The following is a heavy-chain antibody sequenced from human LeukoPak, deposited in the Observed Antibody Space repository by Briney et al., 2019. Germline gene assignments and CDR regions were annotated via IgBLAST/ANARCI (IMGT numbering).Heavy chain of an antibody. CDR2: ISYDGSNK. D-gene: IGHD2-15*01. J-gene: IGHJ4*02. CDR3: ARDDCSGGSCYSSFDY. V-gene: IGHV3-30-3*01. Sequence: GGSLRLSCAASGFTFKTHAMSWVRQAPGKGLEWVAVISYDGSNKYYADSEKGRFTISRDNSKNTLYLQMNSLRAEDSAVYYCARDDCSGGSCYSSFDYWGQGTLVTVSS. CDR1: GFTFKTHA.